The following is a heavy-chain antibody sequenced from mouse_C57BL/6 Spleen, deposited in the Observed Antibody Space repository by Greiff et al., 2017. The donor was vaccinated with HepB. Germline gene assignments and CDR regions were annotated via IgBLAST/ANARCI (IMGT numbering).Heavy chain of an antibody. J-gene: IGHJ2*01. CDR1: GFTFSSYA. D-gene: IGHD2-3*01. CDR3: AREGGYYAFDY. Sequence: EVQRVESGGGLVKPGGSLKLSCAASGFTFSSYAMSWVRQTPEKRLEWVATISDGGSYTYYPDNVKGRFTISRDNAKNNLYLQMSHLKSEDTAMYYCAREGGYYAFDYWGQGTTLTVSS. V-gene: IGHV5-4*01. CDR2: ISDGGSYT.